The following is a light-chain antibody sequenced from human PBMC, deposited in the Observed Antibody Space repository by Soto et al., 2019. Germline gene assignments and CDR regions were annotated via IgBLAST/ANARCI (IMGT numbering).Light chain of an antibody. CDR3: QQSKTFPLT. Sequence: DIQMTQSPSSVSACVGDRVTITCRASQDLNSWLTWYPQKPGKAPKVLIYITSRLQSGVPTRFSGRGSGTDFSLTISNLQPEDFAPYFCQQSKTFPLTFGGGTKVESK. CDR2: ITS. CDR1: QDLNSW. J-gene: IGKJ4*01. V-gene: IGKV1-12*01.